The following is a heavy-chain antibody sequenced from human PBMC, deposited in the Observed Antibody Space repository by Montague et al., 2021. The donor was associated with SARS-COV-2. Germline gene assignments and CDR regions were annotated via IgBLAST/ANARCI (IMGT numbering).Heavy chain of an antibody. CDR2: IDYSGTT. D-gene: IGHD6-25*01. CDR3: ARGLPYQRVAGATPNYSMDV. V-gene: IGHV4-31*03. J-gene: IGHJ6*02. Sequence: TLSLTCTVSGASISSGGFYWSWLRQLPRKGLEWIGFIDYSGTTYHNPSLKSRLTISIDTSKNQFSLKLSSVTAADTAVYYGARGLPYQRVAGATPNYSMDVWGQGTTVTVSS. CDR1: GASISSGGFY.